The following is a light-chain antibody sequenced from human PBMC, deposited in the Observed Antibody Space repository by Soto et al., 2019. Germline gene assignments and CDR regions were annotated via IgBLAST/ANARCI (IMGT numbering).Light chain of an antibody. V-gene: IGKV1-39*01. Sequence: DIQMAQSPSSLSASVGDRVTITCRASQPITKYLNWYRHKPGQAPKLLIHSTSTLESGVSSRFSGSGSGTDFSLTVSSLQPEDFAVYYCQQRSNWPPTFGGGTKVEIK. CDR3: QQRSNWPPT. CDR2: STS. J-gene: IGKJ4*01. CDR1: QPITKY.